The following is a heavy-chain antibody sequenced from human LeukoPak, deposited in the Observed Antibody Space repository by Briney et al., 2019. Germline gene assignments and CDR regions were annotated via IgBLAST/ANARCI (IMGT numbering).Heavy chain of an antibody. Sequence: SETLSLTCTVSGGSISSCYWSWIRQPPGKGLEWIGYIYYSGSTNYNPSLKSRVTISVDTSKNQFSLKLSSVTAADTAVYYCARLGVRGVPKYNWFDPWGQGTLVTVSS. D-gene: IGHD3-10*01. V-gene: IGHV4-59*01. CDR2: IYYSGST. CDR1: GGSISSCY. CDR3: ARLGVRGVPKYNWFDP. J-gene: IGHJ5*02.